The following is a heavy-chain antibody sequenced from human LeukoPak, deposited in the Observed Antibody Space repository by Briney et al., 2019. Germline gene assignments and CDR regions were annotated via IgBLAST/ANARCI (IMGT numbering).Heavy chain of an antibody. V-gene: IGHV4-39*07. CDR2: IYYSGST. D-gene: IGHD3-22*01. CDR3: AYLYYYDSSGYYHSDAFDI. Sequence: SGTLSLTCTVSGGSISSSSYYWGWIRQPPGKGLEWIGSIYYSGSTYYNPSLKSRVTISVDTSKNQFSLKLSSVTAADTAVYYCAYLYYYDSSGYYHSDAFDIWGQGTMVTVSS. CDR1: GGSISSSSYY. J-gene: IGHJ3*02.